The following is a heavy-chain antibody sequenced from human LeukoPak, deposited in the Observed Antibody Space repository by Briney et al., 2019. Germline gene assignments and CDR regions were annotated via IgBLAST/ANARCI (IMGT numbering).Heavy chain of an antibody. D-gene: IGHD4-17*01. J-gene: IGHJ6*03. CDR2: ISGSGGST. CDR1: GFTFSSYA. Sequence: QPGGSLRLPCAASGFTFSSYAMSWVRQAPGKGLEWVSAISGSGGSTYYADSVKGRFTISRDNSKNTLYLQMNSLRAEDTAVYYCAKLQTTVTTSWALGYMDVWGKGTTVTVSS. CDR3: AKLQTTVTTSWALGYMDV. V-gene: IGHV3-23*01.